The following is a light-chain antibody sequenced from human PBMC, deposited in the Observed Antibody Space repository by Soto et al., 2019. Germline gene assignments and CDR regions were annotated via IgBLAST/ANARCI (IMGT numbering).Light chain of an antibody. CDR1: QSVLYSSNNKNY. CDR3: QQYYSTPLI. V-gene: IGKV4-1*01. J-gene: IGKJ4*01. CDR2: WAS. Sequence: DIVMTQSPDSLAVSLGERATINCKSSQSVLYSSNNKNYLAWYQQKPGQPPNLLIYWASTRESGVPDRFSGSGSGTDFTLTISSLRAEDVAVYYCQQYYSTPLIFGGGTKVEIK.